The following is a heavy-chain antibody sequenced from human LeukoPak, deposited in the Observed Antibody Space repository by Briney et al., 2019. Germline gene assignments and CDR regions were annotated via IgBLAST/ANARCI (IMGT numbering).Heavy chain of an antibody. CDR1: GGSISSSGHY. CDR3: ARGPYYFDS. CDR2: IYYSGGN. V-gene: IGHV4-39*07. Sequence: PSETLSLTCTVSGGSISSSGHYWGWIRQPPGKGLEWIGSIYYSGGNYYNPSLNSRVTISVDTSKNQFSLRLSSVTAADTAVYYCARGPYYFDSWGPGTLVTVSS. J-gene: IGHJ4*02.